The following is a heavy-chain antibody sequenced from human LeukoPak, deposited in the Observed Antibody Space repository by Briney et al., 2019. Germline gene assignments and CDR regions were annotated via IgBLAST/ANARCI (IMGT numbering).Heavy chain of an antibody. J-gene: IGHJ6*02. CDR1: GFTFSSYW. V-gene: IGHV3-7*03. D-gene: IGHD3-16*01. CDR3: ARGGGLDV. CDR2: INHNGNVN. Sequence: GGSLRLSCAASGFTFSSYWMNWARQDPGKGMEWVASINHNGNVNYYVDSVKGRFTISRDNAKNSLYLQMSNLRAEDTAVYFCARGGGLDVWGQGATVTVSS.